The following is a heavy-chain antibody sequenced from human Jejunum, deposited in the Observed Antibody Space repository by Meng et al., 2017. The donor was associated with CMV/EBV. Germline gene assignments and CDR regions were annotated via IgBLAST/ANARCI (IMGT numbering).Heavy chain of an antibody. V-gene: IGHV1-18*01. CDR2: ISAYNGNT. CDR3: AASSSSWYQNWFDP. D-gene: IGHD6-13*01. Sequence: QGQLGQSGGEVKKPVASGKVSCKASGYTFTSYGISWVRQAPGQGLEWMGWISAYNGNTNYAQKLQGRVTMTTDTSTSTAYMELRSLRSDDTAVYYCAASSSSWYQNWFDPWGQGTLVTVSS. J-gene: IGHJ5*02. CDR1: GYTFTSYG.